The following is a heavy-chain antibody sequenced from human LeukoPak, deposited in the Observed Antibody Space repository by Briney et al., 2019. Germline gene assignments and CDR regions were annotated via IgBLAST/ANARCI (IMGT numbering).Heavy chain of an antibody. CDR1: GFTFSSYS. Sequence: GGSLRLSCAASGFTFSSYSMNWVRQAPGKGLEWVSSISSSSSYIYYADSVKGRFTIPRDNAKNSLYLQMNSLRAEDTAVYYCARGLTMGSRFDYWGQGTLVTVSS. V-gene: IGHV3-21*04. J-gene: IGHJ4*02. CDR2: ISSSSSYI. CDR3: ARGLTMGSRFDY. D-gene: IGHD3-10*01.